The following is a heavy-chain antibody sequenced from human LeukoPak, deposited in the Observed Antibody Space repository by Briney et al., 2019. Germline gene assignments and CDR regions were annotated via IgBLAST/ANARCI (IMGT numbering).Heavy chain of an antibody. CDR2: INHSGTT. V-gene: IGHV4-34*01. CDR3: ASVDYDSSGYYFDY. D-gene: IGHD3-22*01. CDR1: GGSFSGYY. J-gene: IGHJ4*02. Sequence: SETLSLTCAVYGGSFSGYYWSWIRQPPGKGLEWIGEINHSGTTNYNPSLKSRVTISVDTSKNQFSLKLTSVTAADTAVYYCASVDYDSSGYYFDYWGQGTLVTVSS.